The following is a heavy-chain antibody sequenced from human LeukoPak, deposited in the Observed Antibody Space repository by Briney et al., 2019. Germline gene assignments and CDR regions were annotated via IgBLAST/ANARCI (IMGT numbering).Heavy chain of an antibody. CDR2: INQDESEK. D-gene: IGHD1-14*01. CDR1: GFTFNTYW. V-gene: IGHV3-7*01. Sequence: QTGGSLRLSCAASGFTFNTYWMAWVRQAPGKWLEWVANINQDESEKYYLDSVKGRFAISRDNGKDSQYLQMNSLRAEDTAVYYCARDNDDNLDYWGQGTLVTVSS. J-gene: IGHJ4*02. CDR3: ARDNDDNLDY.